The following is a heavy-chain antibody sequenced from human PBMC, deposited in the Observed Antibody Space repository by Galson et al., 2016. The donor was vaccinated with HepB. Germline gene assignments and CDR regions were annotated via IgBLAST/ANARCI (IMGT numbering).Heavy chain of an antibody. D-gene: IGHD5-18*01. CDR3: ARSSKRAAAMVLNP. CDR2: INTSGST. Sequence: PLSLTCTVSDGSISSGSYSWSWIRQPAGKGLEWIGRINTSGSTNYNPSLKSRVIMSVDTSKNQFSLKLNSVTAADTAVYYCARSSKRAAAMVLNPWGQGTLVTVSS. CDR1: DGSISSGSYS. V-gene: IGHV4-61*02. J-gene: IGHJ5*02.